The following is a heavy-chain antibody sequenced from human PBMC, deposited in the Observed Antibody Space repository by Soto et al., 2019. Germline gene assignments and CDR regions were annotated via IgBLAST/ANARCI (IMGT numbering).Heavy chain of an antibody. Sequence: GGSLRLSCAASGIIFSNYALSWVRQAPGKGLEWVSGISANGANTYYAESVKGRFTISRDNSKNTLTLQVNSLRADDTAVYFCAKEHGGGTSMLTSYFDYRGRGNLVPVYS. J-gene: IGHJ4*02. V-gene: IGHV3-23*01. CDR3: AKEHGGGTSMLTSYFDY. CDR1: GIIFSNYA. D-gene: IGHD5-18*01. CDR2: ISANGANT.